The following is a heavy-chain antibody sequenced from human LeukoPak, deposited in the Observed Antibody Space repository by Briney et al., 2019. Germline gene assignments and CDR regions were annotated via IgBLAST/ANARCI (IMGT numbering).Heavy chain of an antibody. CDR3: ARDLNV. CDR2: TYVGGNT. J-gene: IGHJ4*02. Sequence: SGGSLRLSCAASGFTISNTYISWVRQAPGKGPEWVSVTYVGGNTDSADFVKGRFTISTDDSKNTLYLHMNNLKAEDTAVYYCARDLNVWGQGTLVTVSS. V-gene: IGHV3-66*01. CDR1: GFTISNTY.